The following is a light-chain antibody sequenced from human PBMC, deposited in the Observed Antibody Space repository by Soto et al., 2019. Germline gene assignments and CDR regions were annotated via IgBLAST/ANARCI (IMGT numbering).Light chain of an antibody. V-gene: IGLV2-14*02. Sequence: QSVLTQPASVSGSPGQSITISCTGSSSDIGSYGLVSWYQQHPGKAPKLIIYGVNKRPSGVSNRFSGSKSDYTASLTISGLQAADEADYYCSLYTSENTYVFGTGTKVTVL. CDR1: SSDIGSYGL. CDR2: GVN. J-gene: IGLJ1*01. CDR3: SLYTSENTYV.